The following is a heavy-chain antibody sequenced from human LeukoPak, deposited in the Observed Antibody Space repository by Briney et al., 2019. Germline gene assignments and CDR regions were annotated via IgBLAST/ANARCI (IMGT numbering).Heavy chain of an antibody. J-gene: IGHJ4*02. CDR1: GFTFSSYA. CDR3: AGGSGWLIEVY. Sequence: GGSLRLSCAASGFTFSSYAMHWVRQAPGKGLEWVANIKQDGSEKEHVDSVKGRFTISRDNAKNSLYLQLNSLRVEDTAVYYCAGGSGWLIEVYWGQGTLVTVSS. V-gene: IGHV3-7*01. CDR2: IKQDGSEK. D-gene: IGHD6-19*01.